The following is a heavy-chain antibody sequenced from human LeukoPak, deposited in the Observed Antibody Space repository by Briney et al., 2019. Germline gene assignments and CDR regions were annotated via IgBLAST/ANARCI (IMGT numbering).Heavy chain of an antibody. D-gene: IGHD6-6*01. V-gene: IGHV3-64*01. CDR1: GFTFSSYA. Sequence: PGGSLRLSCAASGFTFSSYAMHWVRQAPGKGLEYVSAISSNGGSTYYANSVKGRFTISRDNSKNTLYLQMGSLRAEDMAVYYCAREGIAARTGAFDIWGQGTMVTVSS. CDR2: ISSNGGST. J-gene: IGHJ3*02. CDR3: AREGIAARTGAFDI.